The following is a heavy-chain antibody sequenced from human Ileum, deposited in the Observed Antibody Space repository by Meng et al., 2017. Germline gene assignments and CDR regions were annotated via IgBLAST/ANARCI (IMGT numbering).Heavy chain of an antibody. CDR3: ARSGPYSSGSNILFDV. J-gene: IGHJ4*02. V-gene: IGHV3-7*01. D-gene: IGHD3-10*01. CDR2: IKQDGSDK. CDR1: GFTFNSYF. Sequence: GESLKISCAASGFTFNSYFMNWVRQAPGRGLEWVANIKQDGSDKYYVDSVKGRFTISRDNAKNSLYLQMNSLSAEDTAVYYCARSGPYSSGSNILFDVWGQGWLVTVSS.